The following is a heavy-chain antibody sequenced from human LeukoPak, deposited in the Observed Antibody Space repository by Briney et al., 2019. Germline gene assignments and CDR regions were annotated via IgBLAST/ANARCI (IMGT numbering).Heavy chain of an antibody. D-gene: IGHD4-11*01. V-gene: IGHV4-30-2*02. CDR2: IYHSGST. Sequence: SETLSLTCEVSGGSISSGGYTWSWIRQPPGKGLECIGYIYHSGSTYYNPSLKSRVTMSIDRSKNQFSLRLSSVTAADTAVYYCARRTSSNYVDSWGQGTLVTVSS. CDR1: GGSISSGGYT. CDR3: ARRTSSNYVDS. J-gene: IGHJ4*02.